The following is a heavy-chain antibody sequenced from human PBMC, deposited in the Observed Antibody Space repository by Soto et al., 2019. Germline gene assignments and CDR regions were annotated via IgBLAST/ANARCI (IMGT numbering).Heavy chain of an antibody. CDR3: ARGAYNDYFHWFDP. CDR2: MNPNSGNA. J-gene: IGHJ5*02. Sequence: QVQLVQSGAEERKPGASVRVSCKAPGYSFTRHDINWLRQAAGQGLEWMGWMNPNSGNAVYAQKFQGRVTMTRNTSITPAYIEVTSLKSEDTAVYFCARGAYNDYFHWFDPWGQGTLVTVSS. V-gene: IGHV1-8*01. D-gene: IGHD4-4*01. CDR1: GYSFTRHD.